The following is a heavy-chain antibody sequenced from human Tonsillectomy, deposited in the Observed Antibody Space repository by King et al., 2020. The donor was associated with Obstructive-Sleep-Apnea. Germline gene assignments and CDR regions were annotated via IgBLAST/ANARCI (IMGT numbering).Heavy chain of an antibody. Sequence: VQLQQWGAGLLRPSETLSLTCAVYGGSFSGYYWSWIRQPPGKGLEWIGEINHSGSTNYNPPLKSRVTISVDTSKNQFSLKLSSVTAADTAGYYCARGHRPNYWGQGTLVTVSS. CDR2: INHSGST. J-gene: IGHJ4*02. CDR1: GGSFSGYY. V-gene: IGHV4-34*01. CDR3: ARGHRPNY.